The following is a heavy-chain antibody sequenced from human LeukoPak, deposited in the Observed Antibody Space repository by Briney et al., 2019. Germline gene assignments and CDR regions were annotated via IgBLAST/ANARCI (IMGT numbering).Heavy chain of an antibody. Sequence: PSETLSLTCTVSGGSISSSSYYWGWIRQPPGTGLEWIGSIYYSGSTYYNPSLKSRVTISVDTSKNQFSLKLSSVTAADTAVYYCARVTIITMIVIGAFDIWGQGTMVTVSS. V-gene: IGHV4-39*07. CDR2: IYYSGST. J-gene: IGHJ3*02. CDR3: ARVTIITMIVIGAFDI. D-gene: IGHD3-22*01. CDR1: GGSISSSSYY.